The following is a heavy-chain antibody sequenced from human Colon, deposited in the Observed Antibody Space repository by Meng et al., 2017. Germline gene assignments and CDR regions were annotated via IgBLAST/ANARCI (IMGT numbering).Heavy chain of an antibody. V-gene: IGHV4-4*02. CDR1: GGSISSSNW. D-gene: IGHD2-2*01. CDR2: IYHSGST. J-gene: IGHJ4*02. Sequence: VQRREPGPGLLKPSGTLSLTCAVSGGSISSSNWWSWVRQPPGKGLEWIGEIYHSGSTNYNPSLKSRVTISVDKSKNQFSLKLSSVTAADTAVYYCASGRKYCSSTSCYGQFDYWGQGTLVTVSS. CDR3: ASGRKYCSSTSCYGQFDY.